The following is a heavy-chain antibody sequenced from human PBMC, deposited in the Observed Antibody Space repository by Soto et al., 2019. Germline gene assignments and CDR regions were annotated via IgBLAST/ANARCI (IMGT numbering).Heavy chain of an antibody. V-gene: IGHV1-3*01. CDR1: GYTFTSYA. D-gene: IGHD3-22*01. CDR3: ARGDGYYYFDY. Sequence: QVQPVQSGAEVKKPGASVKDSCKASGYTFTSYAMHWVRQSPGQRLEWMGWINAGNGNTKHSQKFQGRVTITRDTSASPAYMELSSLRSEDTAVYYCARGDGYYYFDYWGQGTLVTVSS. CDR2: INAGNGNT. J-gene: IGHJ4*02.